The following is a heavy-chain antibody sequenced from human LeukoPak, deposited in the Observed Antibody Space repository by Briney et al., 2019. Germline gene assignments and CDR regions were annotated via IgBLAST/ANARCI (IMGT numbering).Heavy chain of an antibody. J-gene: IGHJ6*02. CDR1: GYTFTGYY. CDR3: ARVVGATDYYYYYGMDV. V-gene: IGHV1-2*02. CDR2: INPNSGGT. Sequence: ASVKVSCKASGYTFTGYYMHWVRQAPRQGLEWMGWINPNSGGTNYAQKFQGRVTMTRDTSISTAYMELSRLRSDDTAVYYCARVVGATDYYYYYGMDVWGQGTTVTVSS. D-gene: IGHD1-26*01.